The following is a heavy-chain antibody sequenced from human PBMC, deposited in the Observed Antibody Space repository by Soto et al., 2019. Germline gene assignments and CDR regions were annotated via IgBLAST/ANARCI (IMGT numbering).Heavy chain of an antibody. Sequence: EVQLVESGGGLVQPGGSLRLSCAASGFTFSSYSMNWVRQAPGKGPEWVSYISSSSSTIYYADSVKGRFIIAIDNANNSLYRQMNSLRAEDTAVYYCARDTGGAAYSSGWYGYWGQGTLVTVSS. V-gene: IGHV3-48*01. D-gene: IGHD6-19*01. CDR2: ISSSSSTI. J-gene: IGHJ4*02. CDR1: GFTFSSYS. CDR3: ARDTGGAAYSSGWYGY.